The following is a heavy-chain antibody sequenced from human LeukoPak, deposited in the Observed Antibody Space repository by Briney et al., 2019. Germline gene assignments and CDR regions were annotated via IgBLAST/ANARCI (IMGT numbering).Heavy chain of an antibody. CDR2: INTDGSST. CDR3: AKDMGETGSYYLDY. J-gene: IGHJ4*02. Sequence: PGGSLRLSCSASGFTLSSYWMHWVRQAPGKGLVWVSRINTDGSSTNYADSVKGRFTVSRDNAKNTLYLQMNSLRAEDTAIYYCAKDMGETGSYYLDYWGQGTQVTVSS. D-gene: IGHD1-26*01. CDR1: GFTLSSYW. V-gene: IGHV3-74*01.